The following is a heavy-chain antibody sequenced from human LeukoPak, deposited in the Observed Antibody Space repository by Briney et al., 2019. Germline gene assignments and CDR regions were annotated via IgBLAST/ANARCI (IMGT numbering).Heavy chain of an antibody. Sequence: TSETLSLTCTVSGGSSSNYYRSWIRQPAGKGLEWIGRIYSSGSTNYNPSLKSRVTMSVDTSKNQFSLRLSSVTAADTAVYYCARDYYYDSSGSLNDAFDIWGQGTMVTVSS. CDR3: ARDYYYDSSGSLNDAFDI. D-gene: IGHD3-22*01. CDR2: IYSSGST. J-gene: IGHJ3*02. CDR1: GGSSSNYY. V-gene: IGHV4-4*07.